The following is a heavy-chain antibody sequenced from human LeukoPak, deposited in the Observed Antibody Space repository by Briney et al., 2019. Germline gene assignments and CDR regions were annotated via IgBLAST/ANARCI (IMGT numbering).Heavy chain of an antibody. CDR3: VRDSGSGYYLDY. J-gene: IGHJ4*02. V-gene: IGHV3-33*01. D-gene: IGHD3-10*01. CDR2: IWYDGSKK. Sequence: GKSLRLSCAASGFTFNSYGMHWVRQAPGKGLEWVALIWYDGSKKYYADSVKGRFTISRDNSKNTLYLQMSSLRAEDTAVLYCVRDSGSGYYLDYWGQGTLVTVSS. CDR1: GFTFNSYG.